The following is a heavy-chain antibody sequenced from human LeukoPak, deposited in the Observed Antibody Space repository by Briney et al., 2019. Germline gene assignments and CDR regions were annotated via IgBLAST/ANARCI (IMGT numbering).Heavy chain of an antibody. V-gene: IGHV3-74*01. CDR2: INTDRSST. CDR1: GFTFSSYW. J-gene: IGHJ5*02. Sequence: PGGSLRLSCAASGFTFSSYWMHWVRQAPGKGLVWVSRINTDRSSTSYADSVKGRFTISRDNSKNTLYLQMNSLRAEDTAVYYCAKDWEYYYDSSGYHPSGWFDPWGQGTLVTVSS. CDR3: AKDWEYYYDSSGYHPSGWFDP. D-gene: IGHD3-22*01.